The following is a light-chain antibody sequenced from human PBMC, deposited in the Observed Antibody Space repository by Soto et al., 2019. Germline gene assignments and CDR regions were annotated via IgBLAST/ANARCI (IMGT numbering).Light chain of an antibody. CDR2: DTS. CDR3: QQYNDWFSIT. J-gene: IGKJ5*01. CDR1: PSVSRK. Sequence: EIVMTQSPATLSVSPGERAALSCRSSPSVSRKLAWYRQRPGQAPRLXXYDTSTRATGVPARLSGSGSGTEFTLTISSLQSEDFGVYYCQQYNDWFSITFGQGTRLEIK. V-gene: IGKV3-15*01.